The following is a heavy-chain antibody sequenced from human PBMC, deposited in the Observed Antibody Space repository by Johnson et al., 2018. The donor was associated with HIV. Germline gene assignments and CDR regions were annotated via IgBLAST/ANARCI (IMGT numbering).Heavy chain of an antibody. J-gene: IGHJ3*02. CDR1: GFTFDDYG. V-gene: IGHV3-20*04. CDR2: IDWNGGRQ. Sequence: VQLVESGGGLVKPGGSLRLSCAASGFTFDDYGMSWVRQVPGKGLEWVSGIDWNGGRQGYVDSVKGRFTISRDNAKNSLYMEMNSLRPEDTAVYYCAKETRDSRSAFDIWGQGTMVTVSS. CDR3: AKETRDSRSAFDI. D-gene: IGHD3-22*01.